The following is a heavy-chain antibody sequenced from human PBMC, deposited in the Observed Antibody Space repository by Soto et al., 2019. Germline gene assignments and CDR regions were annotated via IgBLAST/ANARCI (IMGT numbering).Heavy chain of an antibody. CDR1: GDSVSSSSAA. CDR3: TGQSPCILSF. Sequence: PSQTLSLTCAISGDSVSSSSAAWHWVRQSPSRGLEWLGRTYYRSKWYNDYAASVEGRISINPDTSKNQFSLQLNSVTPEDTAVYYCTGQSPCILSFWGQGSLVTGSS. D-gene: IGHD1-20*01. J-gene: IGHJ4*02. V-gene: IGHV6-1*01. CDR2: TYYRSKWYN.